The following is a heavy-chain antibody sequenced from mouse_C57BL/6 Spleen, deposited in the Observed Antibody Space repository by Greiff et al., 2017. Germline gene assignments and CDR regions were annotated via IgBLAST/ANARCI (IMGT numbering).Heavy chain of an antibody. V-gene: IGHV1-76*01. J-gene: IGHJ2*01. CDR1: GYTFTDYY. CDR3: ARSLYYSNYGFDY. D-gene: IGHD2-5*01. CDR2: IYPGSGNT. Sequence: QVQLQQSGAELVRPGASVKLSCKASGYTFTDYYINWVKQRPGQGLEWIARIYPGSGNTYYNEKFKGKATLTAEKSSSTAYMQLSSLTSEDSAVYVCARSLYYSNYGFDYWGQGTTLTVSS.